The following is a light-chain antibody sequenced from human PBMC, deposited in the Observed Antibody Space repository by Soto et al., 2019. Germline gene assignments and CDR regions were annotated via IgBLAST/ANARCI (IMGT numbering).Light chain of an antibody. CDR2: GAS. Sequence: EIVMTQSPATLSVSPGERATLSCRASQSVSSNLAWYQQKPGQAPRLLIYGASTRATGIPARFSGSGSGTEFTLTIRSLQSEDFAVYYCQQYNNWWTFGQGPKVEIK. CDR3: QQYNNWWT. J-gene: IGKJ1*01. V-gene: IGKV3-15*01. CDR1: QSVSSN.